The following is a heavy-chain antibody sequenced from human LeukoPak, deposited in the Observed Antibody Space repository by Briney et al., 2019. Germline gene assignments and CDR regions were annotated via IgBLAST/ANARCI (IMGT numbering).Heavy chain of an antibody. J-gene: IGHJ2*01. D-gene: IGHD5-12*01. Sequence: PGGSLRLSCAVSGFTFSSYAMSWVRQAPGKGLEWVSAISGSGGSTYYADSVKGRFTISRDNSKNTLYLQMNSLRAEDTAVYYCAKDRGYGVSYWYFDLWGRGTLVTVSS. CDR3: AKDRGYGVSYWYFDL. CDR2: ISGSGGST. V-gene: IGHV3-23*01. CDR1: GFTFSSYA.